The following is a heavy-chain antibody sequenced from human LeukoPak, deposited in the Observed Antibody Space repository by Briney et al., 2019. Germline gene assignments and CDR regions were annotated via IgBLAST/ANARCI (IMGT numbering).Heavy chain of an antibody. Sequence: SETMFLTCTVSGGSISGYFWNWIRQAPGKGLEWIGFVYYTGNTNNNPSLKSRVTMSVDTSKNHFSLKLSSVTAADTAVYFCARAGSWHNANFDYWGQGILVTVSS. J-gene: IGHJ4*02. CDR2: VYYTGNT. CDR3: ARAGSWHNANFDY. D-gene: IGHD6-13*01. V-gene: IGHV4-59*01. CDR1: GGSISGYF.